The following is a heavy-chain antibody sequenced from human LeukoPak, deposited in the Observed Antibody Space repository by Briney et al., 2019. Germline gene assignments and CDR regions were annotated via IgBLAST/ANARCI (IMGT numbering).Heavy chain of an antibody. J-gene: IGHJ6*02. D-gene: IGHD2-2*01. CDR2: INPNNGDT. V-gene: IGHV1-2*02. Sequence: VASVKVSCKASGYIFTTYFIHWVRQAPGQGLEWMGWINPNNGDTNYVQKFQGRVTMTRDTSISTAYMELTRLRSDDTAVYYCASLAFDYRTNYHRSYQLDVWGQGTAVTVSS. CDR3: ASLAFDYRTNYHRSYQLDV. CDR1: GYIFTTYF.